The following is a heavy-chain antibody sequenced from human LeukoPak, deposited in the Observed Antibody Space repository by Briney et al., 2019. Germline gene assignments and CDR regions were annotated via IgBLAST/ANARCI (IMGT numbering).Heavy chain of an antibody. CDR3: ARELVGATRGWFDP. CDR2: ISYDGSNK. D-gene: IGHD1-26*01. Sequence: GGSLRLSCAASGFTFSSYAMHWVRQAPGKGLEWVAVISYDGSNKYYADSVKGRFTISRDNSKNTLYLQMNGLRAEDTAVYYCARELVGATRGWFDPWGQGTLVTVSS. CDR1: GFTFSSYA. J-gene: IGHJ5*02. V-gene: IGHV3-30*04.